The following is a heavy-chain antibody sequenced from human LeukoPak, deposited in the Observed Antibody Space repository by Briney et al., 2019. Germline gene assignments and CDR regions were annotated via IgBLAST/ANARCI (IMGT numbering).Heavy chain of an antibody. D-gene: IGHD3-9*01. CDR2: IYSSGST. CDR1: GGSISSSYYY. CDR3: ARKREYYDILTGYYIGYFDY. Sequence: PSETLSLTCTVSGGSISSSYYYWGWIRQPPGKGLEWIGSIYSSGSTYYNPSLKSRVTISVDTSKNQFSLKLTSVTAADTAVYYCARKREYYDILTGYYIGYFDYWGQGTLVTVSS. J-gene: IGHJ4*02. V-gene: IGHV4-39*01.